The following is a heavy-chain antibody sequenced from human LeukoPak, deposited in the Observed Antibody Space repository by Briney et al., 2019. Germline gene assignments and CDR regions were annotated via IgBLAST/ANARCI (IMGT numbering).Heavy chain of an antibody. CDR2: IYHSGST. V-gene: IGHV4-38-2*02. D-gene: IGHD1-26*01. CDR3: ARVDGSYYYYMDV. J-gene: IGHJ6*03. CDR1: GYSISSGYY. Sequence: SETLSLTCTVSGYSISSGYYWGWIRQPPGKGLEWIGSIYHSGSTYYNPSLKSRVTISVDTSKNQFSLKLSSVTAADTAVYYCARVDGSYYYYMDVWGKGTTVTVSS.